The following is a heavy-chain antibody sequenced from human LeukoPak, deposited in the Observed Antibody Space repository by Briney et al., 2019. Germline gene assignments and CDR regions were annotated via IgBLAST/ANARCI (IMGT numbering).Heavy chain of an antibody. V-gene: IGHV4-34*01. J-gene: IGHJ4*02. D-gene: IGHD5-18*01. CDR3: ASNGRRIQLWLDS. CDR1: GGSFSGYY. Sequence: PSETLSLTCAVYGGSFSGYYWSWIRQPPGKGLEWIGEINHSGSTNYNPSLKSRVTISVDTSKNQFSLKLSSVTAADTAVYYCASNGRRIQLWLDSWGQGTLVTVSS. CDR2: INHSGST.